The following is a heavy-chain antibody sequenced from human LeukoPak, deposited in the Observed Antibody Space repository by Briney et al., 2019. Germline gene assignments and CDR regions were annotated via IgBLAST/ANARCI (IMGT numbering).Heavy chain of an antibody. Sequence: ASVKVSCKASGGTFSSYAIGWVRQAPGQGLEWMGGIIPIFGTANYAQKFQGRVTITADESTSTAYMELSSLRSEDTAVYYCASTPKRWLQPPMDYWGQGTLVTVSS. CDR2: IIPIFGTA. D-gene: IGHD5-24*01. V-gene: IGHV1-69*01. CDR1: GGTFSSYA. J-gene: IGHJ4*02. CDR3: ASTPKRWLQPPMDY.